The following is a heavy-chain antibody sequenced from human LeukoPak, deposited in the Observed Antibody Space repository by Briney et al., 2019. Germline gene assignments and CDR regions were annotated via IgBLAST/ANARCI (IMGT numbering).Heavy chain of an antibody. Sequence: GASVKVSCKASGYTFTSYDINWVRQATGQGLEWMGWMNPNSGNTGYAQKFQGRVTMTRNTSISTAYMELSSLRSEDTAVYYCATTRSYYKTSHDAFDIWGQGTMVTVSS. CDR3: ATTRSYYKTSHDAFDI. CDR2: MNPNSGNT. V-gene: IGHV1-8*01. D-gene: IGHD3-10*01. J-gene: IGHJ3*02. CDR1: GYTFTSYD.